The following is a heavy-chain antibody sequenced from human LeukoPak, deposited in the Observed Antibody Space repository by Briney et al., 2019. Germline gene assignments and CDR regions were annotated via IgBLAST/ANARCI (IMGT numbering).Heavy chain of an antibody. CDR2: IHYSGST. V-gene: IGHV4-59*12. CDR1: GGSISSYY. J-gene: IGHJ3*02. Sequence: SETLSLTCTVSGGSISSYYWSWIRQPPGKGLEWIGYIHYSGSTNYNPSLKSRVTMSVDTSKNQFSLKLSSVTAADTAVYYCARDLHYYDSSGIDAFDIWGQGTMVTVPS. D-gene: IGHD3-22*01. CDR3: ARDLHYYDSSGIDAFDI.